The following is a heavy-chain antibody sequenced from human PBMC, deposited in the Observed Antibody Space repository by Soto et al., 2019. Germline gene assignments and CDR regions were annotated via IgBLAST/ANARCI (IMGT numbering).Heavy chain of an antibody. D-gene: IGHD3-10*01. CDR2: IWYDGSNQ. V-gene: IGHV3-33*01. Sequence: GGSPRLSCAPSGFTFSTYGMHWVRQAPGKGLEWVAVIWYDGSNQYYADSVKGRFTISRDNSKNVLYLQMNSLRAEDTAVYYCARDLGAFNYGSAYFDYWGQGTPVTVSS. CDR1: GFTFSTYG. CDR3: ARDLGAFNYGSAYFDY. J-gene: IGHJ4*02.